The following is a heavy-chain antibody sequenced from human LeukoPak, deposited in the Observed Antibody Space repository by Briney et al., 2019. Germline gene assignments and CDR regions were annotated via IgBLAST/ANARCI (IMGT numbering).Heavy chain of an antibody. V-gene: IGHV4-31*03. CDR2: IYYSEST. CDR3: ARSAGVNYFDY. D-gene: IGHD7-27*01. Sequence: SETLSLTCTVFGGSISSGNYYWNRMRQHPGKGREWIGYIYYSESTYSNPSLKSRVTISIDTSKNQFSLKLSSVTVADTAVYFCARSAGVNYFDYWGQGTLVTVSS. CDR1: GGSISSGNYY. J-gene: IGHJ4*02.